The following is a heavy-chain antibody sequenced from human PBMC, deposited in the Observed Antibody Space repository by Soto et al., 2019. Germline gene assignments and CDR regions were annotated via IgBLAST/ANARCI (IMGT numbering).Heavy chain of an antibody. CDR2: ISGSGGST. CDR1: GFTFSSYA. CDR3: AKDEETVVVVAATHPSSLDP. J-gene: IGHJ5*02. Sequence: GGSLRLSCAASGFTFSSYAMSWVRQAPGKGLEWVSAISGSGGSTYYADSVKGRFTISRDNSKNTLYLQMNSLRAEDTAVYYCAKDEETVVVVAATHPSSLDPWGQGTLVTVSS. D-gene: IGHD2-15*01. V-gene: IGHV3-23*01.